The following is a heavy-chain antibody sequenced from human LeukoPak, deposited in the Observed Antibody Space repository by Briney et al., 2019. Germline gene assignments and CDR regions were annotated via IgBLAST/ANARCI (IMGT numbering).Heavy chain of an antibody. V-gene: IGHV4-4*07. CDR2: IYTSGST. CDR3: AREIVVVRGPNYYYYYYMDV. Sequence: PSETLSLTCTVSGGSISSYYWSWIRQPAGKGLEWIGRIYTSGSTNYNPSLKSRVTMSVDTSKNQLSLKLSSVTAADTAVYYCAREIVVVRGPNYYYYYYMDVWGKGTTVTVSS. D-gene: IGHD3-22*01. CDR1: GGSISSYY. J-gene: IGHJ6*03.